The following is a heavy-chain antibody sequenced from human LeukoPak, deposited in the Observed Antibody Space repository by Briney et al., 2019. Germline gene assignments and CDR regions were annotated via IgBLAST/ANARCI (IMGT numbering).Heavy chain of an antibody. CDR2: ISAYNGNT. J-gene: IGHJ4*02. Sequence: ASVEVSCKASGYTFTSYGISWVRQAPGQGLEWMGWISAYNGNTNYAQKLQGRVTMTTDTSTSTAYMELRSLRSDDTAVYYCARAPTTTVTTGTNDYWGQGTLVTVSS. CDR3: ARAPTTTVTTGTNDY. CDR1: GYTFTSYG. D-gene: IGHD4-17*01. V-gene: IGHV1-18*01.